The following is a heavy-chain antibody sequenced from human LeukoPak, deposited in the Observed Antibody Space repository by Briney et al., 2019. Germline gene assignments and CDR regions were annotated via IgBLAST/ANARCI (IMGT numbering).Heavy chain of an antibody. CDR3: AGAEPRGIIWYPY. CDR2: IYTSGST. V-gene: IGHV4-61*02. J-gene: IGHJ4*02. Sequence: SQTLSLTCTVSGGSISSGSYYWSWIRQPAGKGLEWIGRIYTSGSTNYNPSLKSRVTISVDKSKNQFSLKLSSVTAADTAVYYCAGAEPRGIIWYPYWGQGTLVTLSS. D-gene: IGHD6-13*01. CDR1: GGSISSGSYY.